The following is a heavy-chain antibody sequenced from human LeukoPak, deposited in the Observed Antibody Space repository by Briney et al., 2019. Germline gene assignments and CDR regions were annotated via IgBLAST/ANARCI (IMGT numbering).Heavy chain of an antibody. CDR2: VSGGGDST. Sequence: PGGSLRLSCVASGFTFSNNAMSWVRQAPGKGLEWVSAVSGGGDSTYYTDSVKGRFTIPRDNSKNTLYLQMNSLRAEDTAVYYCAKGVHYGMDVWGQGTTVTVSS. D-gene: IGHD3-10*01. CDR3: AKGVHYGMDV. CDR1: GFTFSNNA. J-gene: IGHJ6*02. V-gene: IGHV3-23*01.